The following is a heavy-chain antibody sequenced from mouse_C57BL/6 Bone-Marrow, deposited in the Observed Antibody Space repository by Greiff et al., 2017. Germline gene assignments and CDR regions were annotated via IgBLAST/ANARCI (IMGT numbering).Heavy chain of an antibody. J-gene: IGHJ1*03. CDR1: GFTFSSYA. D-gene: IGHD1-1*01. Sequence: EVKLVASGGGLVKPGGSLKLSCAASGFTFSSYAMSWVRQTPEKRLEWVATISDGGSYTYYPDNVKGRFTISRDNAKNNLYLQMSHLKSEDTAMYYCARGIYYWYFDVWGTGTTVTVSS. CDR2: ISDGGSYT. CDR3: ARGIYYWYFDV. V-gene: IGHV5-4*03.